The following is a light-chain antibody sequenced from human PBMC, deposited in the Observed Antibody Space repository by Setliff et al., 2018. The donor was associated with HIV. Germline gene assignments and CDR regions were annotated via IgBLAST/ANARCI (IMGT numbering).Light chain of an antibody. V-gene: IGLV3-21*04. CDR3: QVWDSSRDHPGVV. CDR2: YDT. Sequence: SYELTQPPSVSVAPGKAATLTCGENNIGGRSVHWYQQKPGQAPVLVISYDTDRPSGIPERFSGSNSGNPATLTISRVEAGDEAVYYCQVWDSSRDHPGVVFGGGTKVTVL. CDR1: NIGGRS. J-gene: IGLJ2*01.